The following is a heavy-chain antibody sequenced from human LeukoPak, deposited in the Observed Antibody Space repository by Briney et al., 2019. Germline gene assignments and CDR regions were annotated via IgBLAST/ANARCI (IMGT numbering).Heavy chain of an antibody. D-gene: IGHD2-2*01. CDR1: GGTFISYA. CDR3: AREVGYCSSTSCYHGRTYYYYYGMDV. V-gene: IGHV1-69*13. J-gene: IGHJ6*02. Sequence: ASVKVSCKASGGTFISYAISWVRQAPGQGLEWMGGIIPIFGTANYAQKFQGRVTITADESTSTAYMELSSLRSEDTAVYYCAREVGYCSSTSCYHGRTYYYYYGMDVWGQGTTVTVSS. CDR2: IIPIFGTA.